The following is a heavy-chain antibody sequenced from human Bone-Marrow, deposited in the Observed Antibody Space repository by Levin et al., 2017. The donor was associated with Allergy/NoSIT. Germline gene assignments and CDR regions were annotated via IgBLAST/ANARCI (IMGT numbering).Heavy chain of an antibody. J-gene: IGHJ6*03. CDR2: IDYSGIT. CDR3: ARDFDYYYYMDV. V-gene: IGHV4-61*01. CDR1: GASVSSGSNY. Sequence: SESLSLTCTVSGASVSSGSNYWSWIRQSPGKGLEWIGCIDYSGITKYNPSLRSRVTISADTSKNQFSLTLNSVTAADTAVYYCARDFDYYYYMDVWGKGTTVTVSS.